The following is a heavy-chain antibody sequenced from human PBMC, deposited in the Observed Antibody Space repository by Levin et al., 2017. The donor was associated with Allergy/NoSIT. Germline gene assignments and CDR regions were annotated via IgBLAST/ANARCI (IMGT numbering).Heavy chain of an antibody. V-gene: IGHV3-23*01. J-gene: IGHJ4*02. CDR1: GFTFSSSA. D-gene: IGHD5-18*01. Sequence: PGGSLRLSCAASGFTFSSSAMSWVRQAPGKGLEWVSGISGRGDTTSYADSVKGRFTISRDTSKNTLYLQMNSLSAEDTAVYYCAKDLTLAMVGFYYFDNWGQGTLVTVSS. CDR3: AKDLTLAMVGFYYFDN. CDR2: ISGRGDTT.